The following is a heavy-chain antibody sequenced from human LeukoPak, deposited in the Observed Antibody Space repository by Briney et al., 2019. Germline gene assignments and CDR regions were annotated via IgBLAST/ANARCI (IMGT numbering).Heavy chain of an antibody. J-gene: IGHJ4*02. CDR2: IRYDGSKK. D-gene: IGHD3-16*02. CDR3: ARTYYDYVWGSYRYTDY. V-gene: IGHV3-30*02. CDR1: GFTFSSYG. Sequence: GGSLRLSCAASGFTFSSYGMHWVRQAPGKGLEWVAFIRYDGSKKYYADSVKGRFTISRDNSKNTLYLQMNSLRAEDTAVYYCARTYYDYVWGSYRYTDYWGQGTLVTVSS.